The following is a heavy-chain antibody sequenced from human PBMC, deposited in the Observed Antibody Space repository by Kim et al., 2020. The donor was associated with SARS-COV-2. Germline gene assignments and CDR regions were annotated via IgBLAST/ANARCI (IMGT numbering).Heavy chain of an antibody. D-gene: IGHD3-9*01. CDR2: IYYSGST. J-gene: IGHJ6*02. V-gene: IGHV4-31*03. CDR3: ARDSGWDILTGSYGMDV. Sequence: SETLSLTCTVSGGSISSGGYYWSWIRQHPGKGLEWIGYIYYSGSTYYNPSLKSRVTISVDTSKNQLSLKLSSVTAADTAVYYCARDSGWDILTGSYGMDVWGQGTMVTVSS. CDR1: GGSISSGGYY.